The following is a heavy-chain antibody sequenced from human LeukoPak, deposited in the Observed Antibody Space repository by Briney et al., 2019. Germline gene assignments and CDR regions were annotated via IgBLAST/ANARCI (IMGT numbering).Heavy chain of an antibody. J-gene: IGHJ4*02. CDR3: ARGRPKYYFDY. CDR2: IYYSGST. CDR1: GGSISSGDYY. Sequence: SETLSLTCTVSGGSISSGDYYWSWIRQPPGKGLEWIGYIYYSGSTYYNPSLKSRVTISVDTSKNQFSLKLSSVTAADTAVYYCARGRPKYYFDYWGQGTLVTVSS. V-gene: IGHV4-30-4*01.